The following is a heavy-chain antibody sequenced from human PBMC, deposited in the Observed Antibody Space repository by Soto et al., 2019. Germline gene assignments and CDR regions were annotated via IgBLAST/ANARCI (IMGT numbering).Heavy chain of an antibody. CDR2: ISYDGSNK. CDR3: AKVDSSGYFPFDY. Sequence: QVQLVESGGGVVQPGTSLRLSCAASGFTFSNYGMHWVRQAPGKGLEWVAVISYDGSNKYYADSVKGRFTISRDNSKNTLYLQMNGLRAEDTAVYYCAKVDSSGYFPFDYWGQGTLVTVSS. CDR1: GFTFSNYG. J-gene: IGHJ4*02. D-gene: IGHD3-22*01. V-gene: IGHV3-30*18.